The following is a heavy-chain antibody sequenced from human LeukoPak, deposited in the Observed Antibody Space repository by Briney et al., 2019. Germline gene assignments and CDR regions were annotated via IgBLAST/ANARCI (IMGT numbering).Heavy chain of an antibody. Sequence: GGSLRLSYAASGFTFSNYWMHWVRHAPGKGLVWVSRINSDGINTSYADSVKGRFTISRDNAKTTLNLQMNSLRADDTAVYYCAELGITMIGGVWGKGTTVTFSS. CDR3: AELGITMIGGV. V-gene: IGHV3-74*01. J-gene: IGHJ6*04. D-gene: IGHD3-10*02. CDR2: INSDGINT. CDR1: GFTFSNYW.